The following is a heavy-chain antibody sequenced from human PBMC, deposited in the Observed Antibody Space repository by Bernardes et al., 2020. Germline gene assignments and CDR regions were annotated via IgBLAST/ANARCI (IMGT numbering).Heavy chain of an antibody. V-gene: IGHV3-23*01. CDR3: AKARSGNWFCDY. Sequence: GGSLRLSCAASGFTFSSYAMSWVRQAPGKGLEWVSTISGSGGSTYYADSVKGRFTISRDNSKSTLYLQMDSLRAEDTALYYCAKARSGNWFCDYLAQGILVTVSS. J-gene: IGHJ4*02. CDR1: GFTFSSYA. D-gene: IGHD1-1*01. CDR2: ISGSGGST.